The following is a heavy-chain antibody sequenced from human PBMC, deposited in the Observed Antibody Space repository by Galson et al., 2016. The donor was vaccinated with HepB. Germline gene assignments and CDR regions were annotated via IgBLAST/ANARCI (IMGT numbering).Heavy chain of an antibody. D-gene: IGHD3-22*01. CDR3: AKDRGSSAYHSFDY. V-gene: IGHV3-9*01. CDR2: INWNSANI. Sequence: SLRLSCAVSGYTFDDHAMHWVRQPPGKGLEWASGINWNSANIGYADSVKGRFTISRDNAKNSLYLEMNSLRAEDTALYYCAKDRGSSAYHSFDYWGQGTLVTVSS. CDR1: GYTFDDHA. J-gene: IGHJ4*02.